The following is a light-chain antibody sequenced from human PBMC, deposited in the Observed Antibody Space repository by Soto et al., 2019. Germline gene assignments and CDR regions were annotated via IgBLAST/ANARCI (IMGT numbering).Light chain of an antibody. CDR1: QSVSSSY. J-gene: IGKJ5*01. CDR3: QQYGSSPIT. CDR2: GAS. V-gene: IGKV3-20*01. Sequence: EIVLTQSPGTLSLSPGERSTLSCMASQSVSSSYLAGYQQKPGQAPRLLIYGASSRATGIPDRFSGSGSGTDFTLTITRLEPEDSAVYYCQQYGSSPITFGRGTRLEI.